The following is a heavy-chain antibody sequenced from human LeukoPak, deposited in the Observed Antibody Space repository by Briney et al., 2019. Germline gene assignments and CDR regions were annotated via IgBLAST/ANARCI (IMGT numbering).Heavy chain of an antibody. CDR1: GGSIRSYY. J-gene: IGHJ4*02. D-gene: IGHD3-10*01. CDR3: ASNSGSYYVGGD. CDR2: IYHDGTT. Sequence: PSETLSLTCTVSGGSIRSYYWSWFRQPPGKGLEYIGYIYHDGTTNYNPSLKSRVTISIGTSKKQFSLNLTSVTAADTAVYYCASNSGSYYVGGDWGQGTLVTVSS. V-gene: IGHV4-59*01.